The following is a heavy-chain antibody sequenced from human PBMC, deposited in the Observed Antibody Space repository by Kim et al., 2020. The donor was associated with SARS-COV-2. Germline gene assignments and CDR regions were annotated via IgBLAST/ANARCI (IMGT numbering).Heavy chain of an antibody. CDR1: GYTFTSYC. J-gene: IGHJ4*02. CDR2: ISAYNGNT. CDR3: AREGSHYYGSGSDLADY. V-gene: IGHV1-18*01. D-gene: IGHD3-10*01. Sequence: ASVKVSCKASGYTFTSYCISWVRQAPGQGLEWMGWISAYNGNTNYAQKLQGRVTMTTDTSTSTAYMELRSLRSDDTAVYYCAREGSHYYGSGSDLADYWGQGTLVTVSS.